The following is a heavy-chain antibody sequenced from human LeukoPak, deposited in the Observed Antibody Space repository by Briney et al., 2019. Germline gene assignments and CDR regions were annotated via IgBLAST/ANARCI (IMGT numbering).Heavy chain of an antibody. V-gene: IGHV3-73*01. CDR1: GFTFSGSA. CDR2: IRSKADSYTT. J-gene: IGHJ4*02. CDR3: RAAADLNDY. D-gene: IGHD6-13*01. Sequence: GGSLRLSCAASGFTFSGSAMHWFRQASGKGLEGLGRIRSKADSYTTAYAASVKGRFIVSRDDSKNTAYLQMNSLKTEDTAVYYCRAAADLNDYWGQGTLVTVSS.